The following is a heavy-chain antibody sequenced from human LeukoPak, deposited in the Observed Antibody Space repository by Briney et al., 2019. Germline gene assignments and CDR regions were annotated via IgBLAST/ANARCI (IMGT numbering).Heavy chain of an antibody. CDR3: ASTRGSGYIHDY. CDR2: INHSGST. CDR1: GGSFSGYY. V-gene: IGHV4-34*01. J-gene: IGHJ4*02. D-gene: IGHD3-22*01. Sequence: TPSETLSLTCAVYGGSFSGYYWSWIRQPPGKGLEWIGEINHSGSTNYNPSLKSRVTISVDTSKNQFSLKLSSVTAADTAVYYCASTRGSGYIHDYWGQGTLVTVSS.